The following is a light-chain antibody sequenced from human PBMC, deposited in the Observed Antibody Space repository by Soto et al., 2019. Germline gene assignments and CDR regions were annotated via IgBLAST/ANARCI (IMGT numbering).Light chain of an antibody. V-gene: IGKV1-5*03. CDR3: QQYNTYSA. J-gene: IGKJ5*01. CDR1: QTISSW. Sequence: DIQMTQSPSTLSGSVGDRVTITCRASQTISSWLAWYQQKPGKSPKLLIYKESTLKSGVPSRFSGSGSGTEFTLTISSLQPDDFATYYCQQYNTYSAVGPGTRLEIK. CDR2: KES.